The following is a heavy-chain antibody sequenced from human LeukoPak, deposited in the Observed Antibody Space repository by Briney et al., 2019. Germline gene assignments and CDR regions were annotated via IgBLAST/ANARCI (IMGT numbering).Heavy chain of an antibody. D-gene: IGHD2-15*01. CDR3: AKWGSATLAYFDY. CDR1: GFTFSSYG. CDR2: ISGSGGGT. V-gene: IGHV3-23*01. J-gene: IGHJ4*02. Sequence: PGGSLRLSCAASGFTFSSYGMSWVRQAPGKGPEWVSAISGSGGGTYYAGSVKGRFTISRDNSRNTLDVQMNSLRAEDTAVYYCAKWGSATLAYFDYWGQGTLVTVSS.